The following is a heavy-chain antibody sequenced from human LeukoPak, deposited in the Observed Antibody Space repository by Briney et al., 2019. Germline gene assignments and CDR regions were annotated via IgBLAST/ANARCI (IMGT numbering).Heavy chain of an antibody. CDR2: ISSSSSYI. CDR3: ARDGPAAAIPDYYYYGMDV. V-gene: IGHV3-21*01. D-gene: IGHD2-2*02. Sequence: GGSLRLSCAASGFTFSSYSMNWVRQAPGKGLEWVSSISSSSSYIYYADSVKGRFTISRDNAKNSLYLQMNSLRAEDTAVYYCARDGPAAAIPDYYYYGMDVWGQGTTVTVSS. CDR1: GFTFSSYS. J-gene: IGHJ6*02.